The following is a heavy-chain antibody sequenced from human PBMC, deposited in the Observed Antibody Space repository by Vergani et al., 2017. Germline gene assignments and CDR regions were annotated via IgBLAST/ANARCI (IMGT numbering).Heavy chain of an antibody. Sequence: QVQLVQSGAEVKKPGASVKVSCKASGYTFTSYAMHWVRQAPGQRLEWMGWINAGNGNTKYSQKFQGRVTITRDTSASTAYMELSSLRSEDTAVYYCARDQTTVTTGWFDPWGQGTLVTVSS. V-gene: IGHV1-3*01. CDR3: ARDQTTVTTGWFDP. CDR1: GYTFTSYA. J-gene: IGHJ5*02. D-gene: IGHD4-17*01. CDR2: INAGNGNT.